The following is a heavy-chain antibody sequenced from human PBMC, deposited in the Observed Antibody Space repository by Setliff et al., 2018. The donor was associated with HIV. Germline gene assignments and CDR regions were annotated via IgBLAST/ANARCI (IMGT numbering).Heavy chain of an antibody. CDR2: ISAYNGNT. D-gene: IGHD6-19*01. CDR1: GYTFTSYG. V-gene: IGHV1-18*01. J-gene: IGHJ6*02. Sequence: GASVKVSCKASGYTFTSYGISWVRQAPGQGLEWMGWISAYNGNTNYAQKFLDRVTMTIDTATSRAYMELRSLRSDDTAVYFCARLGSGWSDSYYYAIDIWGQGTTVTVSS. CDR3: ARLGSGWSDSYYYAIDI.